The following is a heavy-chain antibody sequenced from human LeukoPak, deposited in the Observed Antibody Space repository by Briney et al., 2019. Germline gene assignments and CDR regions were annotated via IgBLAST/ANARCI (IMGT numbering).Heavy chain of an antibody. D-gene: IGHD2-2*01. CDR2: IYPGDSDT. CDR1: GYSFNSYW. V-gene: IGHV5-51*01. CDR3: ARPLQVGFSSSLRY. Sequence: PGESLKISCKGSGYSFNSYWIGWVRQMPGKGLEWMGIIYPGDSDTRYSPSLQGQVTISADKSISTAYLQWSSLRASDSAMYYCARPLQVGFSSSLRYWGQGTLVTVSS. J-gene: IGHJ4*02.